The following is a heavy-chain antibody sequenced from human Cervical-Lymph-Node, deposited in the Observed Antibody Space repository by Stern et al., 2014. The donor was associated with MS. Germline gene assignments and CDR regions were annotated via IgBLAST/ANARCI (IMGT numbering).Heavy chain of an antibody. J-gene: IGHJ3*02. Sequence: QVQLVESGAEVKKPGASVKVSCRASGYIFTGYHIHWLRQVPGQGPEWMGWVNPNSGGKNYAQTFQGRVTMSRDTSITTAHLELDSLISDAAAFYYCARVAGTVVPSGSFDIWGQGTVVTVSS. CDR2: VNPNSGGK. V-gene: IGHV1-2*02. D-gene: IGHD2-15*01. CDR1: GYIFTGYH. CDR3: ARVAGTVVPSGSFDI.